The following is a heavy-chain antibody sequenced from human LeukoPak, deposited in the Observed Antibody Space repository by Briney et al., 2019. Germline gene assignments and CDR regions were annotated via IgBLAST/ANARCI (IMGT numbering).Heavy chain of an antibody. Sequence: GGSLRLSCAASGFTFNSYWMHWVRQAPGKGLEWVANIKQDGSEKYYVDSVKGRFTISRDNAKNSLYLQMNSLRAEDTAVYSCVRDGDTSGYTNWGQGTLVTVSS. CDR3: VRDGDTSGYTN. CDR1: GFTFNSYW. CDR2: IKQDGSEK. J-gene: IGHJ4*02. D-gene: IGHD3-22*01. V-gene: IGHV3-7*01.